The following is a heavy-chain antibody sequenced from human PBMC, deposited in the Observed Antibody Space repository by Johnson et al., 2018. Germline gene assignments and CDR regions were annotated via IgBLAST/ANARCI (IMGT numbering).Heavy chain of an antibody. CDR1: GFTFDNHA. V-gene: IGHV3-9*01. D-gene: IGHD3-9*01. CDR2: ISWNSQII. CDR3: AKAYYDTGGYVDS. Sequence: QLVESGGVLVQPGRSLTLSCAASGFTFDNHAMHWVRRAPGKGLEWVSGISWNSQIIGYADSVKGRFIIPRDNARNSLYLQMSSLRPEDTALYYCAKAYYDTGGYVDSWGQGTLVTVSS. J-gene: IGHJ4*02.